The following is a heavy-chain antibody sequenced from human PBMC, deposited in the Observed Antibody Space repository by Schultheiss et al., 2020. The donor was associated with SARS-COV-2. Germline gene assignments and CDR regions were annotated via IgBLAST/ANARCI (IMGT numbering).Heavy chain of an antibody. CDR2: IYYSGRI. J-gene: IGHJ6*03. CDR1: GASISSYY. D-gene: IGHD3-3*01. V-gene: IGHV4-59*08. CDR3: ARGITIFAHYMDV. Sequence: GSLRLSCTVSGASISSYYWSWIRQPPGKGLEWIGYIYYSGRINYNPSLKSRVTISVDTSKNQFSLKLSSVTAADTAVYYCARGITIFAHYMDVWGKGTTVTVSS.